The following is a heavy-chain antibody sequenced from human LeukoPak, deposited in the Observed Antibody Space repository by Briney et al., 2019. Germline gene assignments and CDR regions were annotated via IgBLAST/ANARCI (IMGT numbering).Heavy chain of an antibody. V-gene: IGHV1-2*02. D-gene: IGHD2-21*02. CDR1: GYTFTGYY. CDR3: ARVVTTTSGVILVLRY. J-gene: IGHJ4*02. CDR2: INPNSGGT. Sequence: ASVKVSCKASGYTFTGYYMHWVRQAPGQGLEWMGWINPNSGGTNYAQKFQGRVTMTRDTSISTAYMELSRLRSDDTAVYYCARVVTTTSGVILVLRYWGQGTLVTVSS.